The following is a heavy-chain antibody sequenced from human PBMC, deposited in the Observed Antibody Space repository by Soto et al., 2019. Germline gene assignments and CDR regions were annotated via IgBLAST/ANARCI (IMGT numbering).Heavy chain of an antibody. CDR2: IYYSGST. J-gene: IGHJ4*02. Sequence: SETLSLTCTVSGGSVSSGSYYWSWIRQPPGKGLEWIGYIYYSGSTNYNPSLKSRVTISLDTSKNQFSLKLTSVTAVDTAVYYCARDWSYQSLWGQGTLVTVSS. V-gene: IGHV4-61*01. CDR1: GGSVSSGSYY. CDR3: ARDWSYQSL. D-gene: IGHD1-26*01.